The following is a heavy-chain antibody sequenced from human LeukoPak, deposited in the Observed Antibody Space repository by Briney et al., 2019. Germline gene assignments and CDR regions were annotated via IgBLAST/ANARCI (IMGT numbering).Heavy chain of an antibody. CDR2: ISSTSGYI. J-gene: IGHJ6*03. D-gene: IGHD3-22*01. CDR3: ARVDDNYYYYDMDV. Sequence: GGSLRLSCAASGFTFRTYSINWVRQAPGRGLEWVSSISSTSGYIYYADSVKGRFTVSRDNAKNSLFLQMNSLRAEDTAVYYCARVDDNYYYYDMDVWGKGTTVTVSS. V-gene: IGHV3-21*01. CDR1: GFTFRTYS.